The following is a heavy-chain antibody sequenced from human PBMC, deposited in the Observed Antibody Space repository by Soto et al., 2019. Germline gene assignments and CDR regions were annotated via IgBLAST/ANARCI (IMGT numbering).Heavy chain of an antibody. V-gene: IGHV3-9*01. D-gene: IGHD5-12*01. CDR2: ISWNSGSI. CDR3: AKGKEYSGYFDY. CDR1: GFTFDDYA. J-gene: IGHJ4*02. Sequence: VQLVESGGGLVQPGRSLRLSCAASGFTFDDYAMHWVRQAPGKGLEWVSGISWNSGSIGYADSVKGRFTISRDNAKNSLYLQMNSLRAEDTALYYCAKGKEYSGYFDYWGQGTLVTVSS.